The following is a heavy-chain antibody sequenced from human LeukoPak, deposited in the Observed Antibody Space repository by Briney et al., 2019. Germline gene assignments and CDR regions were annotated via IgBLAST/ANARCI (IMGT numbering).Heavy chain of an antibody. J-gene: IGHJ4*02. CDR1: GYTFTSYG. V-gene: IGHV1-18*01. D-gene: IGHD3-3*01. CDR2: ISAYNGNT. CDR3: ARGQVVRFLEWLSEFDY. Sequence: ASVKVSCKASGYTFTSYGISWVRQAPGQGLEWMGWISAYNGNTNYAQKLQGRVTMTTDTSTSTAYMELRSLRSDDTAVYYYARGQVVRFLEWLSEFDYWGQGTLVTVSS.